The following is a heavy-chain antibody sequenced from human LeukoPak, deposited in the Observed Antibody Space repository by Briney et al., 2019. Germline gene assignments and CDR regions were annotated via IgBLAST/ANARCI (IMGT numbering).Heavy chain of an antibody. CDR3: ARAFS. J-gene: IGHJ5*02. D-gene: IGHD3-16*01. CDR2: IKEDGSEK. Sequence: GGSPRLSCAASGFTFSSQWMSWDRQAPGKGLEWVANIKEDGSEKSYVDSVKGRFTISRDNAKNSLYLQMNSLRAEDTAVYYCARAFSWGQGTLVTVSS. CDR1: GFTFSSQW. V-gene: IGHV3-7*01.